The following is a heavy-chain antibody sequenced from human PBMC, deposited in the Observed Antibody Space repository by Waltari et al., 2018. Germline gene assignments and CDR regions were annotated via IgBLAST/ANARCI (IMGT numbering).Heavy chain of an antibody. CDR3: ARKGYDILTGCIWFDP. Sequence: QVQLQQWGAGLLKPSETLSLTCAVYGGSFSGYYWSWIRQPPGKGLEWIGEINHSGSTNYNPSLKSRVTISVDTSKNQFSLKLSSVTAADTAVYYCARKGYDILTGCIWFDPWGQGTLVTVSS. V-gene: IGHV4-34*01. CDR2: INHSGST. J-gene: IGHJ5*02. CDR1: GGSFSGYY. D-gene: IGHD3-9*01.